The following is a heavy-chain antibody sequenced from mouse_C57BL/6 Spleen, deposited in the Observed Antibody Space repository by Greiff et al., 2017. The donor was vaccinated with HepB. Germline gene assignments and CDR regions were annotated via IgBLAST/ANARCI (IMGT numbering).Heavy chain of an antibody. D-gene: IGHD1-1*01. CDR2: IRNKANGYTT. Sequence: EVMLVESGGGLVQPGGSLSLSCAASGFTFTDYYMSWVRQPPGKALEWLGFIRNKANGYTTEYSASVKGRFTISRDNSQSILYLQMNALRAEDSATYYCARYSPYYGSHYWGQGTTLTVSS. CDR3: ARYSPYYGSHY. V-gene: IGHV7-3*01. J-gene: IGHJ2*01. CDR1: GFTFTDYY.